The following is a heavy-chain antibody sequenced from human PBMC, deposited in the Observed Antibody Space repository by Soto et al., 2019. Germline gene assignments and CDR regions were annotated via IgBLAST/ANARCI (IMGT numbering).Heavy chain of an antibody. CDR2: MSYDGSNK. D-gene: IGHD5-18*01. J-gene: IGHJ2*01. V-gene: IGHV3-30-3*01. CDR3: ARDPLWGTAMVLWYFDL. Sequence: QVQLVESGGGVVQPGRSLRLSCAASGFTFSSYAMHWVHQAPGKGLEWVAVMSYDGSNKYYADSVKGRFTISRDNSKNTLYLQMNSLRAEDTAVYYCARDPLWGTAMVLWYFDLWGRGTLVTVSS. CDR1: GFTFSSYA.